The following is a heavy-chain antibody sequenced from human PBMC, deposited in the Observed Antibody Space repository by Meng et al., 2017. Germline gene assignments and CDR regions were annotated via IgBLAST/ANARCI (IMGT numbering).Heavy chain of an antibody. V-gene: IGHV3-33*01. J-gene: IGHJ2*01. CDR1: GFTFSSYG. Sequence: GESLKTPRAASGFTFSSYGMHWVRQAPGKGLEWVAVIWYDGSNKYYADSVKGRFTISRDNSKNTLYLQMNSLRAEDTAVYYCARIFGGKQHGDYVLGDWYFDLWGRGTLVTVSS. CDR3: ARIFGGKQHGDYVLGDWYFDL. D-gene: IGHD4-17*01. CDR2: IWYDGSNK.